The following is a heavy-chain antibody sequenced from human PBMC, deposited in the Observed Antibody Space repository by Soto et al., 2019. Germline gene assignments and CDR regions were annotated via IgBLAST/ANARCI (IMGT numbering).Heavy chain of an antibody. J-gene: IGHJ4*02. CDR3: AKDDSSGYYSSLDYFDY. Sequence: GGSLRLSCAASGFTFSSYAMSWVRQAPGKGLEWVSAISGSGGSTYYADSVKGRFTISRDNSKNTLYLQMNSLRAEDTAVYYCAKDDSSGYYSSLDYFDYWGQGTLGTVSA. CDR1: GFTFSSYA. CDR2: ISGSGGST. D-gene: IGHD3-22*01. V-gene: IGHV3-23*01.